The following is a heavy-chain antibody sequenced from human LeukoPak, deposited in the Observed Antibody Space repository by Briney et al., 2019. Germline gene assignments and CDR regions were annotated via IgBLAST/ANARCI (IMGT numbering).Heavy chain of an antibody. CDR2: IYYTGST. CDR3: VGGPSPSITMEFDY. Sequence: SESLSLTCSVSGGSITNFYWSWIRQPPGKGLEWIGYIYYTGSTKYNPSLKSRVTISLDTSKNKFSLKVSSVTAADTAVYYCVGGPSPSITMEFDYWGQGTLVTVSS. V-gene: IGHV4-59*01. D-gene: IGHD3-10*01. CDR1: GGSITNFY. J-gene: IGHJ4*02.